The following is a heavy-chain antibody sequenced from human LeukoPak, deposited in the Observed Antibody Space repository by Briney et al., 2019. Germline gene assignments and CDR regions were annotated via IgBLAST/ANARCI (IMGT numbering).Heavy chain of an antibody. CDR3: AKEYRRYFDWLPDY. CDR2: INSDGSSI. V-gene: IGHV3-74*01. D-gene: IGHD3-9*01. Sequence: GGSLRLSCAASGFTFSSYWMHWVRQAPGKGLVWVSRINSDGSSISYADSVKGRFTISRDNAKNTLYLQMNSLRAEDTAVYYCAKEYRRYFDWLPDYWGQGTLVTVSS. J-gene: IGHJ4*02. CDR1: GFTFSSYW.